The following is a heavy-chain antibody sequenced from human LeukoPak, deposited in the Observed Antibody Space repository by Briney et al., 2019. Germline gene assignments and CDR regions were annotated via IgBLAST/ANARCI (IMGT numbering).Heavy chain of an antibody. CDR1: GFTFSSYA. Sequence: GGSLRLSCAASGFTFSSYAMHWVRQAPGKGLEWVAVISYDGSNKYCADSVKGRFTISRDNSKNTLYLQMNSLRAEDTAVYYCARDSKEYYFDYWGQGTLVAVSS. J-gene: IGHJ4*02. V-gene: IGHV3-30*04. CDR2: ISYDGSNK. CDR3: ARDSKEYYFDY.